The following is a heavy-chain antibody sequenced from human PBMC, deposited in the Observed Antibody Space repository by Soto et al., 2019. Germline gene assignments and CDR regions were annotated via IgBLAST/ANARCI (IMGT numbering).Heavy chain of an antibody. CDR2: ISYDGSNK. CDR3: ANDCDLGAADALYYFYGMDV. CDR1: GFTFSSYA. V-gene: IGHV3-30-3*02. Sequence: GGSLRLSCAASGFTFSSYAMHWVRQAPGKGLEWVAVISYDGSNKYYGDSVKGRFTISRDNSKNTLYLQMNSLRPEDTAVYYCANDCDLGAADALYYFYGMDVWGQGTTVTVSS. J-gene: IGHJ6*02. D-gene: IGHD6-13*01.